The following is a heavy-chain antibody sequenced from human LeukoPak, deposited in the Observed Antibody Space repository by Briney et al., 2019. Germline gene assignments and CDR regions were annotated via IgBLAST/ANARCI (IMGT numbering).Heavy chain of an antibody. V-gene: IGHV4-31*03. CDR2: IYYSGST. CDR3: ARGTYYYDSSGYWDWFDP. D-gene: IGHD3-22*01. J-gene: IGHJ5*02. Sequence: SETLSLTCTDSGGSISSGGYYWSWIRQHPGKGLEWIGYIYYSGSTYYNPSLKSRVTISVDTSKNQFSLKLSSVTAADTAVYYCARGTYYYDSSGYWDWFDPWGQGTLVTVSS. CDR1: GGSISSGGYY.